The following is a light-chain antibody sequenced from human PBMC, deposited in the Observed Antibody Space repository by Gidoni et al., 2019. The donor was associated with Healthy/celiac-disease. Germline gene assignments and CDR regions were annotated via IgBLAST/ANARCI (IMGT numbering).Light chain of an antibody. CDR1: SSNIGSNT. J-gene: IGLJ3*02. CDR2: SNN. Sequence: QSVLTHPPSASGTPGQRVTISCSGSSSNIGSNTVNWYQQLPGTAPKLLIYSNNQRPSGVPDRFSGSKSGTSASLAISGLQSEDEADYYCAAWDDSLNGSWVFGGGTKLTVL. V-gene: IGLV1-44*01. CDR3: AAWDDSLNGSWV.